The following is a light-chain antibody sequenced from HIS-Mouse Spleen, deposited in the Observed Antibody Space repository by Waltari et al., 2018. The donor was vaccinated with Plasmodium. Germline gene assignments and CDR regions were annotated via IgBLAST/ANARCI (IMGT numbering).Light chain of an antibody. V-gene: IGLV2-14*01. Sequence: QSALTQPASVSGSPGQSITISCTGTSSDVGGYNYVSWYQQHPGKAPKLMIYEVSNRPSGVSNRVSGSKSGNTASLTISGLQAEDEADYYCSLYTSSSTWVFGGGTKLTVL. CDR3: SLYTSSSTWV. CDR1: SSDVGGYNY. CDR2: EVS. J-gene: IGLJ3*02.